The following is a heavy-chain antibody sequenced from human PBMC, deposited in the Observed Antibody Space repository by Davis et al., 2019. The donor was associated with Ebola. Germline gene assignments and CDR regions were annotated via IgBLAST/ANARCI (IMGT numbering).Heavy chain of an antibody. J-gene: IGHJ4*02. CDR2: ISYDGSNK. V-gene: IGHV3-30-3*01. Sequence: GGSLRLSCAASGFTFSSYAMHWVRQAPGKGLEWVAVISYDGSNKYYADSVKGRFTISRDNSKNTLYLQMNSLRAEDTAVYYCVQHTAMVHWGQGTLVTVS. CDR1: GFTFSSYA. CDR3: VQHTAMVH. D-gene: IGHD5-18*01.